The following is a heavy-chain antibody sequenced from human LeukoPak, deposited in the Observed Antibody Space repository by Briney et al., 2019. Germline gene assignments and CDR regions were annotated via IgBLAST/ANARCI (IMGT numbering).Heavy chain of an antibody. Sequence: PVGSLRLSCAASGFTFSTYAMTWVRQAPGKGLEWVSAIGTAGDPHYSDSVRGRFTISRDNSKNTLSLQMNNLRAEDTAIYYCAKDWSCDYWGQGTLVTVSS. V-gene: IGHV3-23*01. J-gene: IGHJ4*02. CDR3: AKDWSCDY. CDR1: GFTFSTYA. CDR2: IGTAGDP. D-gene: IGHD3-10*01.